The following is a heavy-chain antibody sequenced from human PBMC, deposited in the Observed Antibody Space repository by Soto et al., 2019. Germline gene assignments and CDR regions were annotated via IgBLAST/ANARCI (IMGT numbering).Heavy chain of an antibody. Sequence: ASVKVSCKASGYTFTKYYIHWVRQAPGQGLEWMGVINPGGGTTTYAQNFQGRVTMTGDTSTSTVYMELRSLRSEDTAVYFCARDIAREKDYWGQGPLVTVSS. D-gene: IGHD6-13*01. J-gene: IGHJ4*02. CDR2: INPGGGTT. CDR3: ARDIAREKDY. CDR1: GYTFTKYY. V-gene: IGHV1-46*01.